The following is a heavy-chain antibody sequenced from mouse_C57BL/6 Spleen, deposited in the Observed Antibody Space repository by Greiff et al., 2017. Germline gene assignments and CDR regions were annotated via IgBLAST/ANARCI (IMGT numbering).Heavy chain of an antibody. CDR3: TVYDYDGVFDY. D-gene: IGHD2-4*01. V-gene: IGHV1-5*01. CDR1: GYTFTSYW. Sequence: VQLQQSGTVLARPGASVKMSCKTSGYTFTSYWMHWVKQRPGQGLEWIGAIYPGNSDTSYNQKFKGKAKLTAVTSASTAYMELSSLTNEDSAVYYCTVYDYDGVFDYWGQGTTLTVSS. CDR2: IYPGNSDT. J-gene: IGHJ2*01.